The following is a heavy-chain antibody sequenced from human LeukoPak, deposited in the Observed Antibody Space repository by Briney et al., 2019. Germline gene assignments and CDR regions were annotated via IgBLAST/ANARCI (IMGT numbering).Heavy chain of an antibody. CDR1: GYTFTSYD. D-gene: IGHD5-24*01. Sequence: ASVKVSCKASGYTFTSYDIHWVRQATGQGLEWMGRMNPNRGDTDYAQKLQGRVTMTTGTSTSTAYMELRSLRSDDTAVYYCARDQLPGYYYYYYMDVWGKGTTVTVSS. CDR3: ARDQLPGYYYYYYMDV. CDR2: MNPNRGDT. J-gene: IGHJ6*03. V-gene: IGHV1-8*01.